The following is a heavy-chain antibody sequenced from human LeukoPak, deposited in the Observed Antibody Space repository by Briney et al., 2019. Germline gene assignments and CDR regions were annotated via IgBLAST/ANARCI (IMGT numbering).Heavy chain of an antibody. J-gene: IGHJ3*02. D-gene: IGHD6-13*01. V-gene: IGHV1-18*01. CDR1: GFTFTNYG. Sequence: GASVKVSCKASGFTFTNYGISWVRQAPGQGLEWMGWISAYNGDTKYAQKFQGRVTMTTDTSTSTAYMELRSLRSDDTAVYYCARAYRYSSSIDAFDIWGQGTMVTVSS. CDR3: ARAYRYSSSIDAFDI. CDR2: ISAYNGDT.